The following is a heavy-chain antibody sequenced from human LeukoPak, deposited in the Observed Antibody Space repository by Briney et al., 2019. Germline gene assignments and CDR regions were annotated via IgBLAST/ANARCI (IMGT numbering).Heavy chain of an antibody. D-gene: IGHD6-13*01. Sequence: GGSLRLSCASSGFTVSSNYMSWVRQAPGKGLEWVSFLYNGVSTYYADSVKGRFTISRDNSKNTLYLQMNSLRAEDTAVYYCAKDGGSSWYFDYWGQGTLVTVSS. CDR1: GFTVSSNY. V-gene: IGHV3-66*01. J-gene: IGHJ4*02. CDR2: LYNGVST. CDR3: AKDGGSSWYFDY.